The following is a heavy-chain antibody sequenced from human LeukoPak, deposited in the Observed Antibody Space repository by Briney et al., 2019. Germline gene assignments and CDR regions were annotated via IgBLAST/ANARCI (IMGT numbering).Heavy chain of an antibody. CDR3: ARKYGGYADY. Sequence: PGGSLRLSCAASGXTFSSYSMTWVRQAPGKGLEWVSHISGGSSSVYYADSVKGRFTISRDNAKDSLYLQMNSLRDEDTAVYYCARKYGGYADYWGQGTLVTVSS. CDR2: ISGGSSSV. CDR1: GXTFSSYS. V-gene: IGHV3-48*02. D-gene: IGHD5-12*01. J-gene: IGHJ4*02.